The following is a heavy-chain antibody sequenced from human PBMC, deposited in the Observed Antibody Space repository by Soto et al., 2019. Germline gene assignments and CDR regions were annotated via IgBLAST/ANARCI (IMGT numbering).Heavy chain of an antibody. CDR1: GCTFSSYA. CDR3: ARDQLYYNDISGRPLNAFDV. Sequence: GSLRLSGAGSGCTFSSYAMSWVRQAPGKGLEWVSYIGIGSSTKYYADSVKGRFTISRDNAKNSLYLQMNSLRAEDTAVYYCARDQLYYNDISGRPLNAFDVWGQGTMVTVSS. CDR2: IGIGSSTK. V-gene: IGHV3-48*01. D-gene: IGHD3-22*01. J-gene: IGHJ3*01.